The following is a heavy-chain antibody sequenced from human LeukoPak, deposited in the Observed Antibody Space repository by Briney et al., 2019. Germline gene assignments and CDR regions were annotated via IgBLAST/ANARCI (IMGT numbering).Heavy chain of an antibody. V-gene: IGHV1-18*01. D-gene: IGHD1-1*01. Sequence: GASVKVSCTASGYTFTSYGISWVRQAPGQGLEWMGWISAYNGNTNYAQKFQGRVTMTTDTSTSTAYMELRSLRSDDTAVCYCARAPERLGWFDPWGQGTLVTVSS. CDR3: ARAPERLGWFDP. CDR1: GYTFTSYG. J-gene: IGHJ5*02. CDR2: ISAYNGNT.